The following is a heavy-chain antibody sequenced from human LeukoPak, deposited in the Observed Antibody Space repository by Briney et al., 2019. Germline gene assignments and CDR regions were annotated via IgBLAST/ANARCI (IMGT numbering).Heavy chain of an antibody. J-gene: IGHJ3*02. Sequence: PGGSLRLSCAASGFTFSSYGMSWVRQAPGKGLDWVSTISVSGGSTYHADSVKGRFTISRDNSKNTLYLQMNSLRVDDTAVYYCAKIGWDDAFDIWGQGTMVTVSS. CDR3: AKIGWDDAFDI. CDR2: ISVSGGST. V-gene: IGHV3-23*01. D-gene: IGHD6-19*01. CDR1: GFTFSSYG.